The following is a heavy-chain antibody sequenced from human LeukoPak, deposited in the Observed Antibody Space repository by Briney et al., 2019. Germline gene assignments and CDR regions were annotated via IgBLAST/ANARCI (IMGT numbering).Heavy chain of an antibody. CDR3: ASSLRYFDWSFDY. CDR2: INHSGST. V-gene: IGHV4-34*01. CDR1: GGSFSGYY. D-gene: IGHD3-9*01. Sequence: SEALSLTCAVYGGSFSGYYWSWIRQPPGKGLKWIGEINHSGSTNYNPSLKSRVTISVDTSKNQFSLKLSSVTAADTAAYYCASSLRYFDWSFDYWGQGTLVTVSS. J-gene: IGHJ4*02.